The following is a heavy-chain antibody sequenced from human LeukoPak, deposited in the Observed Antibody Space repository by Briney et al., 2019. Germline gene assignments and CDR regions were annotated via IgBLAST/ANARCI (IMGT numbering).Heavy chain of an antibody. CDR2: IYTSGST. D-gene: IGHD3-22*01. J-gene: IGHJ4*02. V-gene: IGHV4-61*02. CDR3: ARDPSYHYYDSSGYGDY. CDR1: GGSISSGSYY. Sequence: SETLSLTCTVSGGSISSGSYYWSWIRQPARKGLEWIGRIYTSGSTNYNPSLKSRVNISVDTSTNQFSLKLNSVTAADTAVYYCARDPSYHYYDSSGYGDYWGQGTLVTVSS.